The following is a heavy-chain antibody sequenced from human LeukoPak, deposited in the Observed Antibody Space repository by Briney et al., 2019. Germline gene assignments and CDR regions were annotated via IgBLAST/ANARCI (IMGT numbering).Heavy chain of an antibody. V-gene: IGHV4-59*01. CDR3: ARGIYCSSTTCYLHFDY. CDR2: IYYSGST. J-gene: IGHJ4*02. Sequence: PSETLSLTCTVSGDSISSYYWSWMRQPPGKGLEWIGYIYYSGSTNYNPSLKSRVTMSVDTSKNQFSLNLSSVTAADTAVYYCARGIYCSSTTCYLHFDYWGQGTLVTVSS. D-gene: IGHD2-2*01. CDR1: GDSISSYY.